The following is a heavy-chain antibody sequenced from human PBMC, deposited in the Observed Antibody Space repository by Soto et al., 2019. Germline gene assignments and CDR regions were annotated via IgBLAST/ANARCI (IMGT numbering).Heavy chain of an antibody. D-gene: IGHD3-22*01. CDR3: ARGGYFDSSNYLAY. J-gene: IGHJ4*02. CDR2: INPGNGNT. Sequence: QVQLVQSGAEVKKPGASVKVSCKASGYTFTSYGINWVRQAPGRGLEWMGWINPGNGNTKYSQQFQGRVIIDRDTSASTACMELSSLRSEDTAVYYCARGGYFDSSNYLAYWGLGTLVTVSS. CDR1: GYTFTSYG. V-gene: IGHV1-3*01.